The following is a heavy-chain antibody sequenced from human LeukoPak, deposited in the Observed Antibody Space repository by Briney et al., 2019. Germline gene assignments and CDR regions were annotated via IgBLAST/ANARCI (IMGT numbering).Heavy chain of an antibody. CDR2: IYYSGST. Sequence: PSQTLSLTCTVSGGSISSGGYYWSWIRQHLGKGLEWIGYIYYSGSTYYNPSLKSRVTISVDTSKNQFSLKLSSVTAADTAVYYCARSTCSSTSCYIDYWGQGTLVTVSS. V-gene: IGHV4-31*03. J-gene: IGHJ4*02. CDR1: GGSISSGGYY. CDR3: ARSTCSSTSCYIDY. D-gene: IGHD2-2*02.